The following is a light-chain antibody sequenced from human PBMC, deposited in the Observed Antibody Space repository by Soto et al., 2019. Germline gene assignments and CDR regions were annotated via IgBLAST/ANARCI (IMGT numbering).Light chain of an antibody. CDR1: LSVGTS. J-gene: IGKJ2*01. CDR2: DAS. CDR3: QYGRT. Sequence: EIVLTHSPATLSLSPGERATLSYRTSLSVGTSLAWHQQKPGQASRLLMYDASKRATGIPARFSGTGSGTDFTLTISSLEPEDFAVYYCQYGRTFGQGTRLELK. V-gene: IGKV3-11*01.